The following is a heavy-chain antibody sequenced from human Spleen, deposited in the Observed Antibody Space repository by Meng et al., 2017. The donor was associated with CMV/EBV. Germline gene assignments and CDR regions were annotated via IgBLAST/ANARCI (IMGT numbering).Heavy chain of an antibody. J-gene: IGHJ4*02. CDR2: ISYDGSNK. V-gene: IGHV3-30*04. CDR1: GFTFGSYA. CDR3: ARGAWLQSRGY. Sequence: SCSASGFTFGSYAMHWVRQAPGKGLEWVAVISYDGSNKYYADSVKGRFTISRDNSKNTLYLQMNSLRAEDTAVYYCARGAWLQSRGYWGQGTLVTVSS. D-gene: IGHD5-24*01.